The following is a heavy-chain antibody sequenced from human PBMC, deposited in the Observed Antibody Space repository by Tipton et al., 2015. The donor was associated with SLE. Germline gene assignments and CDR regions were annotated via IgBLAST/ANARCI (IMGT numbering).Heavy chain of an antibody. V-gene: IGHV4-59*13. D-gene: IGHD3-22*01. Sequence: TLSLTCTVSGASTNTKYWTWIRQSPGKGLEWIGYANRNEGTKIKSSLNSRATMSLDTSRSQFSLRLNSVTAADTAVYFCAGDSSGSYYDRGGYYQLANRHLDSWGRGILVTVSS. CDR2: ANRNEGT. J-gene: IGHJ4*02. CDR1: GASTNTKY. CDR3: AGDSSGSYYDRGGYYQLANRHLDS.